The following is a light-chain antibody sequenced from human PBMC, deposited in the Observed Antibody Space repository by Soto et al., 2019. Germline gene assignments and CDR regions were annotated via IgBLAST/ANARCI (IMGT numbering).Light chain of an antibody. J-gene: IGKJ4*01. V-gene: IGKV3D-20*02. CDR2: DAS. Sequence: EIVLTQSPGTLSLSPGERATLSCRASQSVTSNYLAWYQQKPGQAPRLLIYDASSRATGIPDRFSGRGSGTDFTLTINSLQSEDFAVYYCQPYNNWPLTFGGGTKVDIK. CDR3: QPYNNWPLT. CDR1: QSVTSNY.